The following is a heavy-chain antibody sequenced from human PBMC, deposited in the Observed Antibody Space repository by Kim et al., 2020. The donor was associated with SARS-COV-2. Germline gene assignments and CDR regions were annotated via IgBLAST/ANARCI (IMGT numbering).Heavy chain of an antibody. D-gene: IGHD2-15*01. CDR3: ARDPRPLLGYCSGGSCYSEYYYYYGMDV. CDR2: ISSNGGST. CDR1: GFTFSSYA. V-gene: IGHV3-64*01. Sequence: GGSLRLSCAASGFTFSSYAMHWVRQAPGKGLEYVSAISSNGGSTYYANSVKGRFTISRDNSKNTLYLQMGSLRAEDMAVYYCARDPRPLLGYCSGGSCYSEYYYYYGMDVWGQGTTVTVSS. J-gene: IGHJ6*02.